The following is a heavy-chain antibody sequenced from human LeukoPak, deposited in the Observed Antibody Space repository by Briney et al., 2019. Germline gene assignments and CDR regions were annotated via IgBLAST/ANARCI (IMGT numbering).Heavy chain of an antibody. J-gene: IGHJ3*02. Sequence: GASAKVSCKTSEYTFTGYYFHWVRQAPGQGLEWMGWINPDSVDTNYAQKFQGRVTMTRDTSISTAYMELSRLTSDDTAVYYCARWGNWNDRTFDIWGQGTLVTVS. CDR2: INPDSVDT. V-gene: IGHV1-2*02. CDR1: EYTFTGYY. D-gene: IGHD1-1*01. CDR3: ARWGNWNDRTFDI.